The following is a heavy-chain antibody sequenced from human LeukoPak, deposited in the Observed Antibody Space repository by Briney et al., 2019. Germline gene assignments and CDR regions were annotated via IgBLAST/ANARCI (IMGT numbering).Heavy chain of an antibody. J-gene: IGHJ4*02. CDR1: GFTFSSYS. CDR3: AGVRSGWYEMDY. D-gene: IGHD6-19*01. Sequence: PGGSLTLSCAASGFTFSSYSMNWVRQAPGKGLEWVSSISSSSSYIYYADSVKGRFTISRDKAKNSLYLQMNSLRAEETAVYYCAGVRSGWYEMDYWGQGTLVTVSS. V-gene: IGHV3-21*01. CDR2: ISSSSSYI.